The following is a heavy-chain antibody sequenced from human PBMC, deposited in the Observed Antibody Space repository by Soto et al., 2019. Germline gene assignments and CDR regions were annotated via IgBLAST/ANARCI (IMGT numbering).Heavy chain of an antibody. CDR1: GGSISGYY. CDR3: ARAIFAFGDYYFGMDV. Sequence: SETLSLTCTASGGSISGYYWTWIRQPPGRGLEWIGNIYYSGSTNYNPSLESRVTMSVDTSKNQFSLKLSSVTAADTAVYYCARAIFAFGDYYFGMDVWGQGTTVPVSS. CDR2: IYYSGST. J-gene: IGHJ6*02. D-gene: IGHD3-10*01. V-gene: IGHV4-59*01.